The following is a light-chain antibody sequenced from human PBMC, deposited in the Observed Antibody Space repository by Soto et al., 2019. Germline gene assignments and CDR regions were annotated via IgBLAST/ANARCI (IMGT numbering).Light chain of an antibody. CDR1: QSVDRNF. V-gene: IGKV3-20*01. Sequence: EIVLTQSPGTLSLSPGESATLSCRVSQSVDRNFLAWFQHKPGQAPRLLIYDVSNRATGIPDRFSASGSGTDFTLTVSRLEPEDFALYYCHQYAHSPLPFGGGTQ. J-gene: IGKJ4*01. CDR2: DVS. CDR3: HQYAHSPLP.